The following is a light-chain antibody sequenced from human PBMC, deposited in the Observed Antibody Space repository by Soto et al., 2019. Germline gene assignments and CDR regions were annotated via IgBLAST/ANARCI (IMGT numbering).Light chain of an antibody. CDR1: QTVLNN. Sequence: EIVLTQSPGTLSLSPGERATLSCRASQTVLNNYLTWYQQKPGQAPRRLIYGASTRATGIPARSSGSGSGTEFTLTISSLQSEDFAVYYCQQYNNWPPRTFGQGTKVDIK. V-gene: IGKV3-15*01. CDR3: QQYNNWPPRT. J-gene: IGKJ1*01. CDR2: GAS.